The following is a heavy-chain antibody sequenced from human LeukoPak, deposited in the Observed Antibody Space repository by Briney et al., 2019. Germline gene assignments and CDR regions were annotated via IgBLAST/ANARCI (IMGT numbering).Heavy chain of an antibody. D-gene: IGHD3-22*01. Sequence: GASVKVSCKASGYTFTGYYMHWVRQAPGQGLEWMGIINPSGGSTSYAQKFRGRVTMTRDTSTSTVYMELSSLRSEDTAVYYCVRDRDNYYDSSGFNYFDYWGQGTLVTVSS. CDR3: VRDRDNYYDSSGFNYFDY. V-gene: IGHV1-46*01. CDR2: INPSGGST. CDR1: GYTFTGYY. J-gene: IGHJ4*02.